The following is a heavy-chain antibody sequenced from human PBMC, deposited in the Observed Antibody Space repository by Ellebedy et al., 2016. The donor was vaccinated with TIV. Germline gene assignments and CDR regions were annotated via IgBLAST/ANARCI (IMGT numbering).Heavy chain of an antibody. CDR3: ASWDFDD. CDR1: GLTFSRYG. J-gene: IGHJ4*02. D-gene: IGHD7-27*01. V-gene: IGHV3-33*01. Sequence: GESLKISCAASGLTFSRYGMHWIRQAPDKGLEWVAVIWYDGSIKYLADSVKGRFTISRDNFNNTLYLQMNSLRAEDTAVYWCASWDFDDWGQGTLVTVSS. CDR2: IWYDGSIK.